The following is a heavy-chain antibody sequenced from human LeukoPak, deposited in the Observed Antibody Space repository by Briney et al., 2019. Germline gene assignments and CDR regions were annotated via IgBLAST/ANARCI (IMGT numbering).Heavy chain of an antibody. Sequence: SETLSLTCAVYGGSFSGYYWSWIRQPPGKGLEWIGEINHSGSTNYNPSLKSRVTISVDTSKNQFSLKLSSVTAADTAVYYCARNYGSGSYYPPHFDYWGQGTLVTVSS. D-gene: IGHD3-10*01. CDR2: INHSGST. CDR3: ARNYGSGSYYPPHFDY. J-gene: IGHJ4*02. CDR1: GGSFSGYY. V-gene: IGHV4-34*01.